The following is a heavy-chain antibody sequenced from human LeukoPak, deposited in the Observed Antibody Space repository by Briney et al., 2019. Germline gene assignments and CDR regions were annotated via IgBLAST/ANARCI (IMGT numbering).Heavy chain of an antibody. D-gene: IGHD3-22*01. V-gene: IGHV3-64D*09. Sequence: PGGSLRLSCSASGFAFSNYAMHWVRQAPGKGLEYVSAISTNGGGTYYADSVKGRFTISRDNSKNTLYLQMSRLRAEDTALYYCVKLDWGYYYDTWGQGTLVTVSS. CDR3: VKLDWGYYYDT. J-gene: IGHJ5*02. CDR1: GFAFSNYA. CDR2: ISTNGGGT.